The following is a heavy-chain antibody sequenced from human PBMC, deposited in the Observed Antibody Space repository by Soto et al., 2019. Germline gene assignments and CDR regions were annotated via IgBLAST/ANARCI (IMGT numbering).Heavy chain of an antibody. Sequence: EVQLVESGGGLVLPGGSLRLACAASEFSVSDNYMNWVRQAPGKGLEWVAVIFSGGSTNYADSVKGRFIISRLKSENTLYLQMSSLRPEDTAVYFCKSRDYWGRGTLVTVSS. CDR1: EFSVSDNY. V-gene: IGHV3-53*04. CDR2: IFSGGST. J-gene: IGHJ4*02. CDR3: KSRDY.